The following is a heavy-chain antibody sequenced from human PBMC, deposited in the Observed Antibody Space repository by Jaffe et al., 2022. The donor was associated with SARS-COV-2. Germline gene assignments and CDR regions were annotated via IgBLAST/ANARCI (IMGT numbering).Heavy chain of an antibody. V-gene: IGHV4-59*01. D-gene: IGHD2-15*01. CDR3: ARGGISIDY. CDR1: GGSISSYY. Sequence: QVQLQESGPGLVKPSETLSLTCTVSGGSISSYYWSWIRQSPGKGLEWIGYIYYSGSTNYNPSLKSRVTISVDTSKNQFSLKLSSVTAADTAVYYCARGGISIDYWGQGTLVTVSS. CDR2: IYYSGST. J-gene: IGHJ4*02.